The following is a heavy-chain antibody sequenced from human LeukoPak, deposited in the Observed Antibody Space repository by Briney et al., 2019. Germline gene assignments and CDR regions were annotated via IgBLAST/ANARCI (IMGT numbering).Heavy chain of an antibody. CDR2: GHYSGSA. V-gene: IGHV4-59*08. Sequence: SETLSLTCTVSGDSIRNYYWNWIRQPPGKGLEWIGYGHYSGSAYYNPSLKSRVTISVDTSKNQFSLKLSSVTAADTAVYYCARHGANGHSYGAYLDYWGQETLVTVSS. J-gene: IGHJ4*02. CDR1: GDSIRNYY. CDR3: ARHGANGHSYGAYLDY. D-gene: IGHD5-18*01.